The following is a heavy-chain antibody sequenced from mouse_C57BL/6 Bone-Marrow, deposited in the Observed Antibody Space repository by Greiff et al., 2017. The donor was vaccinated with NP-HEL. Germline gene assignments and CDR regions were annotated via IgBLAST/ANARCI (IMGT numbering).Heavy chain of an antibody. CDR2: IDPSDSYT. D-gene: IGHD1-1*01. CDR1: GYTFTSYW. Sequence: QVQLQQPGAELVRPGTSVKLSCKASGYTFTSYWMHWVKQRPGQGLEWIGVIDPSDSYTNYNQKFKGKATLTVDTSSSTAYMQLSSLTSEDSAVYYCARKFDCYGSSPYAMDCWGQGASVTVSS. CDR3: ARKFDCYGSSPYAMDC. V-gene: IGHV1-59*01. J-gene: IGHJ4*01.